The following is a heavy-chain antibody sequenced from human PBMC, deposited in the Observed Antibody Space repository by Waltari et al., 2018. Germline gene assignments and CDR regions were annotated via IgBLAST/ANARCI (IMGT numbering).Heavy chain of an antibody. CDR1: GLPFRIYS. Sequence: EVQLVESGGGLIQPGGSLRLSCAVSGLPFRIYSMNWVRQTPEKGLEWVSYISSTSSSMYYADSVKGRFIISRDNAKKSVYLQMNRLRVDDSAVYYCASGQDGTSFVLSFWGQGTKVTVSS. CDR2: ISSTSSSM. CDR3: ASGQDGTSFVLSF. V-gene: IGHV3-48*01. D-gene: IGHD3-16*01. J-gene: IGHJ3*01.